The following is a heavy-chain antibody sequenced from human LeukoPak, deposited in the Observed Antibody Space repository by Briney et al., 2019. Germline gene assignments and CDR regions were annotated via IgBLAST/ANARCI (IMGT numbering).Heavy chain of an antibody. CDR1: GFTFSSNW. CDR3: ARVGYGYYFDY. J-gene: IGHJ4*02. CDR2: INTDGSST. V-gene: IGHV3-74*01. Sequence: GGSLRLSCAASGFTFSSNWMHWVRQAPGKGLVWVSRINTDGSSTSYADSVKGRFTISRDNAKNTLYLQMNSLRAEDTAVYYCARVGYGYYFDYWGQGTLVTVSS. D-gene: IGHD5-12*01.